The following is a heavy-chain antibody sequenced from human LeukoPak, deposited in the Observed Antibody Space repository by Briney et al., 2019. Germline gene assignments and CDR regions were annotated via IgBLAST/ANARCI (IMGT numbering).Heavy chain of an antibody. CDR3: ARHTDYGDKQQFGY. D-gene: IGHD4-17*01. CDR2: I. CDR1: GYSFTSYW. J-gene: IGHJ4*02. Sequence: GESLKISCKGSGYSFTSYWIGWVRQMPGKGLEWMGIIYSPSFQSQVTISADKSISTAYLQWSSLKASDTAMYYCARHTDYGDKQQFGYWGQGTLVTVSS. V-gene: IGHV5-51*01.